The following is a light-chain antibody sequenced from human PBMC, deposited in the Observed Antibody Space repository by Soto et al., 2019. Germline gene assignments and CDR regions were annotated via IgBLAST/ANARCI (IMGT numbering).Light chain of an antibody. CDR2: ENN. Sequence: QSVLTQPPSVSEAPGQRVTISCTGSSSNIGAGYEAHWYQQVPGTAPKLLIYENNNRPSGVPDRFSDSKSGTSASLAITGLQAEDEAEYYCQSYDSRLSGYVFGTGTKVTVL. J-gene: IGLJ1*01. CDR1: SSNIGAGYE. CDR3: QSYDSRLSGYV. V-gene: IGLV1-40*01.